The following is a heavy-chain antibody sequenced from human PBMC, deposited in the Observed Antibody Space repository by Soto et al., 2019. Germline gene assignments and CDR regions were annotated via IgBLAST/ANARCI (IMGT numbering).Heavy chain of an antibody. CDR3: AKGRGYCSGGSCYSDY. D-gene: IGHD2-15*01. CDR2: ISGSGDNT. V-gene: IGHV3-23*01. J-gene: IGHJ4*02. Sequence: EVQLLESWGGLVQPGGSLRLSCAASGFTFASYAMSWVRQAPGKGLEWVSTISGSGDNTFYADSVRGRFTISRDNSKITLYLQMNSLRAEDTAVYYCAKGRGYCSGGSCYSDYWGQGTLVTVSS. CDR1: GFTFASYA.